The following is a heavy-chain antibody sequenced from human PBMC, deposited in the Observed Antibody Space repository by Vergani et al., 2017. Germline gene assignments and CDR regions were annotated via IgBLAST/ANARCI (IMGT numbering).Heavy chain of an antibody. J-gene: IGHJ4*02. Sequence: QVQLQQWGAGVVKPSGTLSLTCAVFGESFSSFYWSWIRQPPGKGLEWIGEINNDGHTNYNPSPESRVTVSRGTAKNQFSLNLMSVTAADTAMYYCAVRPRVNLVGGEIVTKRTFDYWVQGSLVTVSS. V-gene: IGHV4-34*02. CDR1: GESFSSFY. CDR2: INNDGHT. D-gene: IGHD3-10*01. CDR3: AVRPRVNLVGGEIVTKRTFDY.